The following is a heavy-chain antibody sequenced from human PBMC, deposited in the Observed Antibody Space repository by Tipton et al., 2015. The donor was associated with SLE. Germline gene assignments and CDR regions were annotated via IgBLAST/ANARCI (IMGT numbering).Heavy chain of an antibody. CDR3: AKDNDILTGPSYMDV. CDR1: GFTFDDYT. CDR2: ISWDGGST. D-gene: IGHD3-9*01. J-gene: IGHJ6*03. V-gene: IGHV3-43*01. Sequence: VQLVQSGGVVVQPGGSLRLSCAASGFTFDDYTMHWVRQAPGKGLEWVSLISWDGGSTYYADSVKGRFTISRDNSKNSLYLQMNSLRTEDTALYYCAKDNDILTGPSYMDVWGKGTTVTVSS.